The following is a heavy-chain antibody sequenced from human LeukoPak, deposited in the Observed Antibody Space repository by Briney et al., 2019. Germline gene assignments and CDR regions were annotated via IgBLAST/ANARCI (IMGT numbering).Heavy chain of an antibody. Sequence: SETLPLTCTVSGGSISSHYWSWIRQPPGKGLEWIGYIYYSGSTNYNPSLKSRVTISVDTSKNQLSLRLSSVTAADTAVYYCASHGSRRDFDYWGQGTLVTVSS. CDR2: IYYSGST. V-gene: IGHV4-59*11. CDR3: ASHGSRRDFDY. J-gene: IGHJ4*02. CDR1: GGSISSHY. D-gene: IGHD3-10*01.